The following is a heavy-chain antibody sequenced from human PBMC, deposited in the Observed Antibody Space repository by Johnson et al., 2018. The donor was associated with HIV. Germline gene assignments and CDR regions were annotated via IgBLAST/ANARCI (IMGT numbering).Heavy chain of an antibody. CDR1: GFTFSSYP. CDR3: ARPPGIAALSNRDAFDI. J-gene: IGHJ3*02. CDR2: MSYDGSNK. V-gene: IGHV3-30-3*01. D-gene: IGHD6-13*01. Sequence: QVQLMESGGGVVQPGRSLRLSCAASGFTFSSYPMHWVRQAPDKGLEWVALMSYDGSNKYYADSVKGRFTISRDNSKNTLYLQMNSLRAEDTAVYYCARPPGIAALSNRDAFDIWGQGTMVTVSS.